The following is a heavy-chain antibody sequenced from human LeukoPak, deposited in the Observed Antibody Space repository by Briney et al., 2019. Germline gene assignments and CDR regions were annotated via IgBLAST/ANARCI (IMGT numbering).Heavy chain of an antibody. D-gene: IGHD6-19*01. J-gene: IGHJ6*02. CDR2: IYPGDSDT. V-gene: IGHV5-51*01. CDR3: ARQGIAVAGKNPSYYYGMDV. Sequence: GGSLKISCRGSGYSFTSYWIGWVRQMPGKGLEWMGIIYPGDSDTRYSPSFQGQVTISADKSISTAYLQWSSLKASDTAMYYCARQGIAVAGKNPSYYYGMDVWGQGTTVTVSS. CDR1: GYSFTSYW.